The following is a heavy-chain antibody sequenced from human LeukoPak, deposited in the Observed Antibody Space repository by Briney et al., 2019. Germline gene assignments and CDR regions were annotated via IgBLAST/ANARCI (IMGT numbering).Heavy chain of an antibody. J-gene: IGHJ4*02. CDR2: IFPGDSDT. CDR1: GYSFTSYW. V-gene: IGHV5-51*01. CDR3: ARQSRYSSSWYRKDFDY. D-gene: IGHD6-13*01. Sequence: GESLKISCKGSGYSFTSYWIGWVRQMPGKGLEWMGIIFPGDSDTRYSPSFQGQVTISADKSISTAYLQWSSLKASDTAMYYCARQSRYSSSWYRKDFDYWGQGTLVTVSS.